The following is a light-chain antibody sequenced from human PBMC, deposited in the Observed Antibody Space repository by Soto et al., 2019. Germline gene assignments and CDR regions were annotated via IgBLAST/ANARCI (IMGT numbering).Light chain of an antibody. CDR3: SSFSSSSTPYV. CDR1: STDVGGYKY. CDR2: EVN. Sequence: QSVLTQPASVSGSPGQSITISCTGTSTDVGGYKYVSWYQQHPGTAPKLMIFEVNGRPSGVSDRFSGSKSGNTASLTISRLQPEDEADYYCSSFSSSSTPYVFGTGTRSPS. J-gene: IGLJ1*01. V-gene: IGLV2-14*01.